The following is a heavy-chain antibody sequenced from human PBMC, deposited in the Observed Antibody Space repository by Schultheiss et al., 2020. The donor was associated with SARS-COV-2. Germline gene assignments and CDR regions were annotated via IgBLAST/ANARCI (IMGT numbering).Heavy chain of an antibody. J-gene: IGHJ5*02. Sequence: ASVKVSCKASGYTFTSYGISWVRQAPGQGLEWMGWISAYNGNTNYAQKLQGRVTMTTDTSTSTAYMELRSLRSDDTAVYYCARDQSSVAVGENLFDPWGQGTLVTVSS. D-gene: IGHD6-19*01. V-gene: IGHV1-18*01. CDR2: ISAYNGNT. CDR1: GYTFTSYG. CDR3: ARDQSSVAVGENLFDP.